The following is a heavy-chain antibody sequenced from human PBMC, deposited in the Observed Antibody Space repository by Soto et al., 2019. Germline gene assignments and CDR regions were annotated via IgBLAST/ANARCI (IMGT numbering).Heavy chain of an antibody. CDR3: ARDAYYDSSGYSYGSFDY. CDR2: IIPIFGTA. CDR1: GGTFSSYA. Sequence: GASVKVSCKASGGTFSSYAISWVRQAPGQGLEWMGGIIPIFGTANYALKFQGRVTITADESTSTAHMELSSLRSEDTAVYYCARDAYYDSSGYSYGSFDYRGPGTLVTVSS. J-gene: IGHJ4*02. D-gene: IGHD3-22*01. V-gene: IGHV1-69*13.